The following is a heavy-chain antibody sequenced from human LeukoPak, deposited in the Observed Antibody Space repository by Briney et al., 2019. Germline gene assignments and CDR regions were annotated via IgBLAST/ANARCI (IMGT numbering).Heavy chain of an antibody. CDR2: ISRSGGST. V-gene: IGHV3-64*01. CDR3: ARVGGNDAFDV. CDR1: GFTFSSYA. Sequence: GGSLRLSCAVSGFTFSSYAMHWVRQAPGKGLEYVSAISRSGGSTYYANSVKDRFTISRDNSKNTLYLQMGSLRPEDMAVYFCARVGGNDAFDVWGQGTVVTVSS. J-gene: IGHJ3*01. D-gene: IGHD1-14*01.